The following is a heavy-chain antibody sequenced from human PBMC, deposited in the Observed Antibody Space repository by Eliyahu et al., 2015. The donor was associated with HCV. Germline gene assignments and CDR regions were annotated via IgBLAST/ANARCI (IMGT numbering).Heavy chain of an antibody. CDR1: GFTFSSYW. D-gene: IGHD3-10*01. Sequence: EVQLVESGGGLVQPGGSLRLSCAASGFTFSSYWMXWVRQAPGKGLEWVANIKQDGSEKYYVDSVKGRFTISRDNAKNSLYLQMNSLRAEDTAVYYCARSPNRRIRGVPTNAFDIWGQGTMVTVSS. J-gene: IGHJ3*02. CDR3: ARSPNRRIRGVPTNAFDI. V-gene: IGHV3-7*01. CDR2: IKQDGSEK.